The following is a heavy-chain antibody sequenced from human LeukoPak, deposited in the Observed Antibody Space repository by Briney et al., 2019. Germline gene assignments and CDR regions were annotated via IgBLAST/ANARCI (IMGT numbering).Heavy chain of an antibody. J-gene: IGHJ6*02. D-gene: IGHD6-25*01. CDR2: INPSGGST. Sequence: ASVKVSCKASGYTFTGYYMHWVRQAPGQGLEWMGIINPSGGSTSYAQKFQGRVTMTRDTSTSTVYMELSSLRSEDTAVYYCAGSSVPLIDYYYGMDVWGQGTTVTVSS. V-gene: IGHV1-46*01. CDR3: AGSSVPLIDYYYGMDV. CDR1: GYTFTGYY.